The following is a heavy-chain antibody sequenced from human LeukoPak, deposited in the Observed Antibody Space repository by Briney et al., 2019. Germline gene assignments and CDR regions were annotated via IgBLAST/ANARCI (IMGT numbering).Heavy chain of an antibody. CDR1: GYTFTGYY. V-gene: IGHV1-2*02. CDR3: ARTRRGWEPRDYFDY. J-gene: IGHJ4*02. D-gene: IGHD1-26*01. CDR2: INPNSGGT. Sequence: ASVKVSCKASGYTFTGYYMHWVRQAPGQGLEWMGWINPNSGGTNYAQKFQGRVTMTRNTSISTAYMELSSLRSEDTAVYYCARTRRGWEPRDYFDYWGQGTLVTVSS.